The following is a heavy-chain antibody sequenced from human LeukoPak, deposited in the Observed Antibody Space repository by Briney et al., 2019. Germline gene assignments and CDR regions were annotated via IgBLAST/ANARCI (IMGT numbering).Heavy chain of an antibody. J-gene: IGHJ4*02. D-gene: IGHD6-19*01. CDR3: ASHFIAVAAPFDY. CDR1: GGSISSGGYS. V-gene: IGHV4-31*03. CDR2: IYYSGST. Sequence: PSQTLSLTCTVSGGSISSGGYSWSWIRQHPGKGVEWIGYIYYSGSTYYNPSLKSRVTISVDTSKNQFSLKLSSVTAADTAVYYCASHFIAVAAPFDYWGQGTLVTVSS.